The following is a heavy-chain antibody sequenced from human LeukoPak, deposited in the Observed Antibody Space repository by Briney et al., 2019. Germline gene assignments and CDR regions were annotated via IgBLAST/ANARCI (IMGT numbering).Heavy chain of an antibody. CDR1: GGTFSSYA. CDR3: ASFDGRRDDYGDYVDYYYGMDV. CDR2: IIPIFGTV. J-gene: IGHJ6*04. V-gene: IGHV1-69*13. Sequence: WASVTVSCKASGGTFSSYAISWVRQAPGQGLEWMGGIIPIFGTVNYAQKFQGRVTITADESTSTAYMELSSLRSEDTAVYYCASFDGRRDDYGDYVDYYYGMDVWGKGTTVTVSS. D-gene: IGHD4-17*01.